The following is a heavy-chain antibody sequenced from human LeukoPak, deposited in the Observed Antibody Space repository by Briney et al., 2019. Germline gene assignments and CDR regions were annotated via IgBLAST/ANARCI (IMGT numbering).Heavy chain of an antibody. Sequence: QPGGSLRLSCAASGFTVSSNYMSWVRQAPGKGLEWVSVIYSGGSTYYADSVKGRFTISRDNSKNTLYLQMISLRAEDTAVYYCAREVASSGCFDYWGQGTLVTVSS. D-gene: IGHD6-19*01. J-gene: IGHJ4*02. V-gene: IGHV3-53*01. CDR3: AREVASSGCFDY. CDR1: GFTVSSNY. CDR2: IYSGGST.